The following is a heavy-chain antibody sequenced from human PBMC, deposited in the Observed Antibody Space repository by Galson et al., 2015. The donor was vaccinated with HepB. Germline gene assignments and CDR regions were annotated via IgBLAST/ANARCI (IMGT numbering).Heavy chain of an antibody. Sequence: SVKVSCKASGYTFTSYGISWVRQAPGQGLEWMGWISAYNGNTNYAQKLKGRVTMTTDTSTSTAYMELKSLRSDDTAVYYCARDYYVSSGRDHAFGIWGQGTMVTVSS. D-gene: IGHD3-22*01. CDR3: ARDYYVSSGRDHAFGI. CDR1: GYTFTSYG. V-gene: IGHV1-18*04. J-gene: IGHJ3*02. CDR2: ISAYNGNT.